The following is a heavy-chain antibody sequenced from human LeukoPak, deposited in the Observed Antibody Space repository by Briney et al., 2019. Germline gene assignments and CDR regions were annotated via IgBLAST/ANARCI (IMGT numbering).Heavy chain of an antibody. CDR2: ISTSGSTI. CDR1: GFTFSDYY. CDR3: AKATYYYASGVTSLGMDV. V-gene: IGHV3-11*01. D-gene: IGHD3-10*01. Sequence: GGSLRLSCAASGFTFSDYYMSWIRQAPGKGLECVSYISTSGSTIYYADSMKGRFTISRDNAKNSLFLQMNSLRAEDTAVYCCAKATYYYASGVTSLGMDVWGQGTTVTVSS. J-gene: IGHJ6*02.